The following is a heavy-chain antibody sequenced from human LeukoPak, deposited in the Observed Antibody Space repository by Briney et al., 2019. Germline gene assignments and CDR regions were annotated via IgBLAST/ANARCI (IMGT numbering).Heavy chain of an antibody. Sequence: PSETLSLTCTVSGGSISSYYWSWIRQPPGKGLEWIGYIYYSGSTNYSPSLKSRVTISVDTSKNQFSLKLSSVTAADTAVYYRARQGYSAYEILDYWGQGTLVTVSS. J-gene: IGHJ4*02. CDR3: ARQGYSAYEILDY. CDR1: GGSISSYY. D-gene: IGHD5-12*01. V-gene: IGHV4-59*08. CDR2: IYYSGST.